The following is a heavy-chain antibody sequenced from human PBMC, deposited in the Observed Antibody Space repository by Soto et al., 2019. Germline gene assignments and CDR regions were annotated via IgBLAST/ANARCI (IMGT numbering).Heavy chain of an antibody. Sequence: PXESLTVSSKGAGYSFTSYWVSLVGQMPGKGLEWMGRIDPSDSYTNYSPSFQGHVTISADKSISTAYLQWSSLKASDTAMYYCARDHIVVVPAAIRAYYYYGMDVWGQGTTVTVSS. J-gene: IGHJ6*02. CDR2: IDPSDSYT. V-gene: IGHV5-10-1*01. CDR1: GYSFTSYW. D-gene: IGHD2-2*02. CDR3: ARDHIVVVPAAIRAYYYYGMDV.